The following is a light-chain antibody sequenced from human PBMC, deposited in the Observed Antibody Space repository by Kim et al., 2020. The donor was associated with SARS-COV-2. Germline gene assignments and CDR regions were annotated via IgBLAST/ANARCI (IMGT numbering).Light chain of an antibody. CDR3: AAWDDSLNVWV. V-gene: IGLV1-44*01. CDR2: SNN. CDR1: SSNIGSNT. J-gene: IGLJ3*02. Sequence: QSVLTQPPSASGTPGQRVTISCSGSSSNIGSNTVNWYQQVPGTAPKLLMYSNNQRPSGVPDRFSGSKSGSSASLAISGLQSDDEADYYCAAWDDSLNVWVFGGGTQLTVL.